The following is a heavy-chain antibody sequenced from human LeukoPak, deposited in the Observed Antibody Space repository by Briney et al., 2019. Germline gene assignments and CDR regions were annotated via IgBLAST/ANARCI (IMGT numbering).Heavy chain of an antibody. J-gene: IGHJ5*02. CDR3: ASLPSVYQGWFDP. V-gene: IGHV4-59*01. CDR2: IYYSGST. D-gene: IGHD2-2*02. CDR1: GSSISSYY. Sequence: SETLSLTCTVSGSSISSYYWSWIRQPPGKGLEWIGYIYYSGSTNYNPSLKSRVTISVDTSKNQFSLKLSSVTAADTAVYYCASLPSVYQGWFDPWGQGTLVTVSS.